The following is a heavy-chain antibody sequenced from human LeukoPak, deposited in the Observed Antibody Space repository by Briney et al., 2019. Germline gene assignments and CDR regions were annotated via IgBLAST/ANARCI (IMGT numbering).Heavy chain of an antibody. CDR2: IRYDGSNK. Sequence: GGSLRLSCAASGFTFSSYGMHWVRQAPGKGLEWVAFIRYDGSNKYYADSVKGRFTISRDNSKNTLYLQMNSLRAEDTAVYYCAKDRVAARPAAFDIWGQGTMVTVSS. J-gene: IGHJ3*02. CDR3: AKDRVAARPAAFDI. D-gene: IGHD6-6*01. CDR1: GFTFSSYG. V-gene: IGHV3-30*02.